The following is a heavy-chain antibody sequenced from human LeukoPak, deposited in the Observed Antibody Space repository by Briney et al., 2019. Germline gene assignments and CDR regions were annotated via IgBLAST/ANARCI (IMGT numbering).Heavy chain of an antibody. CDR1: GFIFSDHY. V-gene: IGHV3-72*01. D-gene: IGHD1-26*01. Sequence: GGSLRLSCAASGFIFSDHYIDWVRQAPGKGLEWVGRSRNKANSDTTEYAASVKGRFTISRDDSKNSLYLQMNSLKTEDTAVYYCAKGYSGSLTYAFDNWGQGTMVTVSS. J-gene: IGHJ3*02. CDR3: AKGYSGSLTYAFDN. CDR2: SRNKANSDTT.